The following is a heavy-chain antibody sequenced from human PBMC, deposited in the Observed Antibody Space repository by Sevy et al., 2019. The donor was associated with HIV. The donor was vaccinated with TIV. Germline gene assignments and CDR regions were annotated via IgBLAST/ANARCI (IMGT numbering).Heavy chain of an antibody. V-gene: IGHV6-1*01. CDR3: ARDRAAAGIPFFNYYYMDV. Sequence: SQTLSLTCAISGYSVSSNSATWNWIRQSPSRGLEWLGRTYYRSKWYNDYAVSVKSRITINPDTSKNQFSLQLNSVTPEDTAVYYCARDRAAAGIPFFNYYYMDVWGKGTTVTVSS. CDR1: GYSVSSNSAT. CDR2: TYYRSKWYN. J-gene: IGHJ6*03. D-gene: IGHD6-13*01.